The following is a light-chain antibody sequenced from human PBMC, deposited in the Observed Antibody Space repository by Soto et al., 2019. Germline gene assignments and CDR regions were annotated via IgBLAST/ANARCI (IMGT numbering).Light chain of an antibody. J-gene: IGLJ2*01. CDR3: QTLVTGIHI. V-gene: IGLV4-69*01. Sequence: QPVLTQSPSASASLGASVKLTCTLSSGHSNYAIAWHQQQPEKGPRFLMQLNRDGSHSKGDGIPDRFSGSSSGAELYLTISTLRSGDEVDFSCQTLVTGIHIFGGGTQLTVL. CDR1: SGHSNYA. CDR2: LNRDGSH.